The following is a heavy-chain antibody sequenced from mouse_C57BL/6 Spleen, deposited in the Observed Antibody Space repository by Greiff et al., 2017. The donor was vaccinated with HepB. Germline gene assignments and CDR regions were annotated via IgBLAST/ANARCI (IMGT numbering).Heavy chain of an antibody. V-gene: IGHV1-82*01. CDR3: AHYDYEMYFDV. CDR2: IYPGDGDT. CDR1: GYAFSSSW. Sequence: VQLQQSGPELVKPGASVKISCKASGYAFSSSWMNWVKQRPGKGLEWIGRIYPGDGDTNYNGKFKGKATLNADKSSSTAYMQLSSLTSEDSAVYFCAHYDYEMYFDVWGTGTTVTGSS. D-gene: IGHD2-4*01. J-gene: IGHJ1*03.